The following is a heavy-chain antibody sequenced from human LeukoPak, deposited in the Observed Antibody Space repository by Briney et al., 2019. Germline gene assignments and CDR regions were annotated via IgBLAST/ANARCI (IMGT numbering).Heavy chain of an antibody. CDR2: INHSGST. Sequence: PSETLSLTCAVSGGSISSGGYSWSWIRQPPGKGLEWIGEINHSGSTNYNPSLKSRVTISVDTSKNQFSLKLSSVTAADTAVYYCASRTTHDAFDIWGQGTMVTVSS. CDR1: GGSISSGGYS. D-gene: IGHD4-17*01. V-gene: IGHV4-30-2*01. J-gene: IGHJ3*02. CDR3: ASRTTHDAFDI.